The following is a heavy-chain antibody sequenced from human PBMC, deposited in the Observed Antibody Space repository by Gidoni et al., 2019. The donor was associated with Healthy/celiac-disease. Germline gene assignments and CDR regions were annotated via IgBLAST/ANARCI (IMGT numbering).Heavy chain of an antibody. D-gene: IGHD4-17*01. CDR2: ISGSGGST. J-gene: IGHJ4*02. CDR3: ASGLGYGDYDY. CDR1: GFTFSSYA. V-gene: IGHV3-23*01. Sequence: EVQLLEAGGGLVQPGGSLRRSCAASGFTFSSYAMSWVRQAPGKGLEWVSAISGSGGSTYYADSVKGRFTISRDNSKNTLYLQMNSLRAEDTAVYYCASGLGYGDYDYWGQGTLVTVSS.